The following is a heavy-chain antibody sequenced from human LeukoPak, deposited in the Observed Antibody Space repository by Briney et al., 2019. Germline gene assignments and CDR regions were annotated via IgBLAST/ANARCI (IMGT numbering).Heavy chain of an antibody. CDR3: ARGYDFWSGYVA. J-gene: IGHJ5*02. D-gene: IGHD3-3*01. CDR2: IPIAGYTI. V-gene: IGHV3-30-3*01. Sequence: PGGSLRLSCAASGFTFSAYAMYWVRQAPGKGLEWVAVIPIAGYTIYYADSVKGRFTISRDDFKNTLYLQMNSLRAEDTAVYYCARGYDFWSGYVAWGQGTLVTVSS. CDR1: GFTFSAYA.